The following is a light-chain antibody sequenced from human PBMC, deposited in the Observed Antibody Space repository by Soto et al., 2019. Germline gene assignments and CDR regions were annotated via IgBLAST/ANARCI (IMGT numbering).Light chain of an antibody. CDR1: QSVRRY. CDR3: QQYDSSPRT. CDR2: DAS. V-gene: IGKV3-20*01. Sequence: EIVLTQSPGTLSLSPWETLSLSCRSSQSVRRYLAWYQHKPGQAPRLLIYDASNRATGIPDRFSGSGSGTDFTLTITRLEPEDFAVYYCQQYDSSPRTFGQGTKVDIK. J-gene: IGKJ1*01.